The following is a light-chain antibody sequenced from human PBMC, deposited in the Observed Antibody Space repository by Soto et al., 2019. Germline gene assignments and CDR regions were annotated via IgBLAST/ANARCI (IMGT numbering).Light chain of an antibody. J-gene: IGLJ2*01. CDR3: SSYASGSAVV. CDR1: SSDVGGYNY. V-gene: IGLV2-14*01. CDR2: DVI. Sequence: QSALTQPASVSGSPGQSISISCTGTSSDVGGYNYVSWYQQYPGRAPKLMIYDVINRPSGVSNRFSGSKSGNTASLTISGLQAEDEADYYCSSYASGSAVVFGGGTKVTVL.